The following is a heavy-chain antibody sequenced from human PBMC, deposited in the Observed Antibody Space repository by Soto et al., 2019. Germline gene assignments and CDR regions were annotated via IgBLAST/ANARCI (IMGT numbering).Heavy chain of an antibody. CDR3: VRGGGGGLFDP. D-gene: IGHD2-15*01. CDR1: GFTFGDSY. CDR2: ISPGSRYP. V-gene: IGHV3-11*06. J-gene: IGHJ5*02. Sequence: GGSLRLSCAGSGFTFGDSYMSWIRQAPGKGLEWLSYISPGSRYPAYADSVKGRFTISRDNARRSLVLQMTSLTAEDTAMYYCVRGGGGGLFDPWGQGTMVTVSS.